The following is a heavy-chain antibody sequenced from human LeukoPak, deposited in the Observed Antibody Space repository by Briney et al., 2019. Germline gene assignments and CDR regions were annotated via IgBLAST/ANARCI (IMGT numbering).Heavy chain of an antibody. CDR2: ISSSSSYI. Sequence: GGSLRLSCAASGFTFSSYSMNWVRQAPGKGLEWVSSISSSSSYIYYADSVKGRFTISRDSAKNSLYLQMNSLRAEDTAVYYCARDSEERPSGYVFDYWGQGTLVTVSS. CDR3: ARDSEERPSGYVFDY. D-gene: IGHD3-3*01. J-gene: IGHJ4*02. CDR1: GFTFSSYS. V-gene: IGHV3-21*01.